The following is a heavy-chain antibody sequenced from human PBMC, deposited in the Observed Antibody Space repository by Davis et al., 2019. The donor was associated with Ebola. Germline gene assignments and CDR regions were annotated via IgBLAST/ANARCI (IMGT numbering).Heavy chain of an antibody. Sequence: PGGSLRLSCVASGFRFSSHVMSWVRQAPGKGLEWVSTITGGGIAYYTESVEGRFTISRDNSKNTLYLQMDSLRADDTAVYFCAKRPSSSWYDYFDYWGQGTQVTVSS. CDR3: AKRPSSSWYDYFDY. CDR1: GFRFSSHV. CDR2: ITGGGIA. D-gene: IGHD6-13*01. J-gene: IGHJ4*02. V-gene: IGHV3-23*01.